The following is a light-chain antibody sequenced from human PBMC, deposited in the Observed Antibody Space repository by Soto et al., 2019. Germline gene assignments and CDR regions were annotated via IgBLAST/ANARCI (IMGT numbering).Light chain of an antibody. V-gene: IGKV3-20*01. CDR2: GAS. Sequence: EIVLTQSPGTLSLSPGERASLSCRASQSVTSSYLAWYQQKPGQAPRLLIFGASIRATGIPDRISGSGSGTDFPLTINRLEPEDFAVYYCQQYGNSLTFGGGTKVEIK. J-gene: IGKJ4*01. CDR1: QSVTSSY. CDR3: QQYGNSLT.